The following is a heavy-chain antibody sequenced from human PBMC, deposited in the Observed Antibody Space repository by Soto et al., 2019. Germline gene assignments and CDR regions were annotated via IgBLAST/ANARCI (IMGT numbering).Heavy chain of an antibody. CDR3: ARGPARGLRLGELSPRFDY. CDR2: IYYSGST. V-gene: IGHV4-59*01. J-gene: IGHJ4*02. CDR1: GGSISSYY. Sequence: SETLSLTCTVSGGSISSYYWSWIRQPPGKGPEWIGYIYYSGSTNYDPSLKSRVTISVDTSKNQFSLRLTSVTAADTAVYYCARGPARGLRLGELSPRFDYWGQ. D-gene: IGHD3-16*02.